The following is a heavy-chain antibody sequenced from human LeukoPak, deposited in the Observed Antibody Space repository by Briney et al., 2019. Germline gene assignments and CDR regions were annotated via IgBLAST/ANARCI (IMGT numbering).Heavy chain of an antibody. CDR2: ISGSGGST. D-gene: IGHD6-13*01. J-gene: IGHJ2*01. CDR1: GFTFSSYA. CDR3: AKPIAAAGFYWYFDL. Sequence: GGSLRLSCAASGFTFSSYAMSWVRQAPGKGLEWVSAISGSGGSTYYADSVKGRFTISRDNSKNTLYLQMNSLRAEDTAVYYCAKPIAAAGFYWYFDLWGRGTLVTVSS. V-gene: IGHV3-23*01.